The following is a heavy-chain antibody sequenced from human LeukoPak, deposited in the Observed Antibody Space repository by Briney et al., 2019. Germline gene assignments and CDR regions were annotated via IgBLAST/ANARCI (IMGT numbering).Heavy chain of an antibody. CDR2: ISHDGSNK. Sequence: GGSLRLSCAASGFTFSSYGMHWVRQAPGKGLEWVAVISHDGSNKHYADSVKGRFTISRDNSKNTLYLQMNSLRAEDTAVYYCAKRIQSAMATGYWGQGTLVTVSS. V-gene: IGHV3-30*18. CDR3: AKRIQSAMATGY. D-gene: IGHD5-18*01. CDR1: GFTFSSYG. J-gene: IGHJ4*02.